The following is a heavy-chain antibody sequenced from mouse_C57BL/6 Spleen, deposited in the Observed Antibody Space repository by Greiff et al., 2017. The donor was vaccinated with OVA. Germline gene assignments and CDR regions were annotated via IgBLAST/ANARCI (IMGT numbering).Heavy chain of an antibody. CDR1: GYTFTDYN. CDR2: IIPNNGGT. CDR3: ARSAITTDFDY. J-gene: IGHJ2*01. D-gene: IGHD1-1*01. Sequence: EVQLQQSGPELVKPGASVKIPCKASGYTFTDYNMVWVMQSHGKSLEWIGDIIPNNGGTIYNQKVKGKATLTVDKSTSTAYMELRSLTSEDTAVYYCARSAITTDFDYWGQGTTLTVSS. V-gene: IGHV1-18*01.